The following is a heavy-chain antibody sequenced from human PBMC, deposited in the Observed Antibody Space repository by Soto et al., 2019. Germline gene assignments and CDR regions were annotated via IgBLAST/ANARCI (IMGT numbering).Heavy chain of an antibody. J-gene: IGHJ6*02. Sequence: SETLSLTCTVSGGSISGGDYHWSWIRQPPGKGLEWVGYIYDSATYHNPSLKSGVIISVDTSKNQFSLKLSSVTAADTAVYYCELEVNYGMDVRGQGTTVAVSS. CDR2: IYDSAT. V-gene: IGHV4-30-4*01. CDR1: GGSISGGDYH. CDR3: ELEVNYGMDV.